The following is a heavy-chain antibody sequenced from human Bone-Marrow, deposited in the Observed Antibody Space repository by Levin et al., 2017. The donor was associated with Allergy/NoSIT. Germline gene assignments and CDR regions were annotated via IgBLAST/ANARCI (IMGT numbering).Heavy chain of an antibody. CDR3: ARDEGSARNYYDY. J-gene: IGHJ4*02. V-gene: IGHV3-11*05. CDR1: GFTFSDSY. CDR2: ISSSGSLT. Sequence: LSLTCAASGFTFSDSYMTWIRQAPGKGLEWLSYISSSGSLTNYADSVKGRFTISRDNAKNSVHLQMNSLRAEDTAVYYCARDEGSARNYYDYWGQGTLVTVSS. D-gene: IGHD6-19*01.